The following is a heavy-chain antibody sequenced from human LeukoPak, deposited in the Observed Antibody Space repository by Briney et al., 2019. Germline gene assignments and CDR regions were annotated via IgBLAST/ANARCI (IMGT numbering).Heavy chain of an antibody. CDR2: INHSGST. D-gene: IGHD6-6*01. CDR1: SGSFSGYY. V-gene: IGHV4-34*01. CDR3: ARSGMSIAARLDP. J-gene: IGHJ5*02. Sequence: SETLSLTCAVCSGSFSGYYWSWIRQPPGKGLEWIGEINHSGSTNYNPSLKSRVTISVDTSKNQFSLKLSSVTAADTAVYYCARSGMSIAARLDPWGQGTLVTVSS.